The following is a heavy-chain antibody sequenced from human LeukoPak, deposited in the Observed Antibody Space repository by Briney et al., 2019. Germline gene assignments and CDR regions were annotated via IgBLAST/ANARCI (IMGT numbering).Heavy chain of an antibody. V-gene: IGHV4-39*07. CDR1: GGSISSSSYY. CDR2: IYYSGST. Sequence: SETLSLTCTVSGGSISSSSYYWGWIRQPPGKGLEWIGGIYYSGSTYYNPSLKSRVTISVDTSKNQFSLKLSSVTAADTAVYYCARGGLWFGELYWFDPWGQGTLVTVSS. J-gene: IGHJ5*02. D-gene: IGHD3-10*01. CDR3: ARGGLWFGELYWFDP.